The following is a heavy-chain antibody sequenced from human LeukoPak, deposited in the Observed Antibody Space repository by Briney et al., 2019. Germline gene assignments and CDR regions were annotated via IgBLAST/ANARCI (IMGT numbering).Heavy chain of an antibody. V-gene: IGHV4-34*01. CDR1: GGSFSGYY. CDR3: ARIPAWIVGATDY. D-gene: IGHD1-26*01. J-gene: IGHJ4*02. CDR2: INHSGST. Sequence: SETLSLTCAVYGGSFSGYYWSWIRQPPGKGLEWIGEINHSGSTNYNPSLKSRVTISVDTPKNQFSLKLSSVTAADTAVYYCARIPAWIVGATDYWGQGTLVTVSS.